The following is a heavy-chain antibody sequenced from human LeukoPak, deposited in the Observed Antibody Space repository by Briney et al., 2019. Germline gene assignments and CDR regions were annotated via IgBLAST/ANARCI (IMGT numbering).Heavy chain of an antibody. CDR2: IDPSDSYT. J-gene: IGHJ4*02. CDR3: ARLGDYGDYASDY. V-gene: IGHV5-10-1*01. Sequence: GASLKISCKGSGSTFTSYWISWVRQMPGKGLEWMGRIDPSDSYTNYSPSFQGHVTISADKSISTAYLQWSGLKASDTAMYYCARLGDYGDYASDYWGQGTLVTVSS. CDR1: GSTFTSYW. D-gene: IGHD4-17*01.